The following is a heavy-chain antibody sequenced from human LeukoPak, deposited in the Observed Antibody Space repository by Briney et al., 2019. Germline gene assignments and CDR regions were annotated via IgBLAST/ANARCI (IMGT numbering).Heavy chain of an antibody. CDR3: ARDLAAAVVFYYMDV. Sequence: ASVKVCCRASGYTFTGYFIHWVRQAPGPGLEWMGWINPNSGGTNYEQKFQGRVTMTRDTSISTAYMELSRLRSDDAAVYYCARDLAAAVVFYYMDVWGKGTTVTVSS. D-gene: IGHD6-13*01. V-gene: IGHV1-2*02. CDR1: GYTFTGYF. J-gene: IGHJ6*03. CDR2: INPNSGGT.